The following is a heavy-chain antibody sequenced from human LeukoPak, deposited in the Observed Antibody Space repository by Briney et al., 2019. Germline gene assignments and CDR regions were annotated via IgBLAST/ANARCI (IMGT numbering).Heavy chain of an antibody. Sequence: ASVKVSCKASGYTFTSYGISWVRQAPGQGLEWMGWISAYNGNTNYAQKLQGRVTMTTDTSTSTAYMELRSLRSDDMAVYYCARGGDYDYVWGSYREYYFDYWGQGTLVTVSS. CDR3: ARGGDYDYVWGSYREYYFDY. CDR1: GYTFTSYG. J-gene: IGHJ4*02. D-gene: IGHD3-16*02. V-gene: IGHV1-18*03. CDR2: ISAYNGNT.